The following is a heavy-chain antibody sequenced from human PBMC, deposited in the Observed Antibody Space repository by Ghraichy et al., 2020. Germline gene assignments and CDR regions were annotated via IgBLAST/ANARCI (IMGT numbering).Heavy chain of an antibody. CDR3: ARDYGDYVGYFDY. CDR1: GFTFSSYS. CDR2: ISSSSSYI. J-gene: IGHJ4*02. V-gene: IGHV3-21*01. D-gene: IGHD4-17*01. Sequence: GGSLRLSCAASGFTFSSYSMNWVRPAPGKGLEWVSSISSSSSYIYYADSVKGRFTISRDNAKNSLYLQMNSLRAEDTAVYYCARDYGDYVGYFDYWGQGTLVTVSS.